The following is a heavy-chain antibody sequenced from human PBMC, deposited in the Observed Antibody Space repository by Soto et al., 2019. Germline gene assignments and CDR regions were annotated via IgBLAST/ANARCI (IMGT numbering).Heavy chain of an antibody. V-gene: IGHV3-30*18. CDR3: AKDLGDSSADDGADY. CDR1: GFTFSTYD. Sequence: QVQLVESGGGVVQPGRSLRLSCAASGFTFSTYDMHWVRQAPGKGLEWVAVISSDGSNEYYADSVTGRFNISRDNSKHTLYVPMNSLRAEDKAVYYCAKDLGDSSADDGADYWGQGTLGTVSS. D-gene: IGHD6-25*01. J-gene: IGHJ4*02. CDR2: ISSDGSNE.